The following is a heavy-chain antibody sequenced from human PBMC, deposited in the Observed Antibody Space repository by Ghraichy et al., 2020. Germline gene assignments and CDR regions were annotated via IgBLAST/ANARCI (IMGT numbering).Heavy chain of an antibody. D-gene: IGHD3-16*01. V-gene: IGHV3-7*03. Sequence: GGSLRLSCAASGFTFSNYWMTWIRQAPGKGLEWVAIIKQDGREIYYADSVRGRFTISRDNARNSLYLHMSNLRVDDTAVIYFARDPADPGGNWFDSWGHGTLATISS. CDR3: ARDPADPGGNWFDS. J-gene: IGHJ5*01. CDR1: GFTFSNYW. CDR2: IKQDGREI.